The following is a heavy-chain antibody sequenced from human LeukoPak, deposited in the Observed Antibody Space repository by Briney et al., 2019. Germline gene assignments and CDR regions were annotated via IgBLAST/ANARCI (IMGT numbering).Heavy chain of an antibody. V-gene: IGHV3-7*03. CDR1: GFTFSSYW. D-gene: IGHD1-1*01. Sequence: GGSLRLSCAASGFTFSSYWMSWVRQAPGKGLEWVADIRQDGSEKYYVDSVKGRFTFSRDSARNSLYLQMNGLRAEDTAVYYCARDSPLGTDFDYWGQGTLVTVSS. J-gene: IGHJ4*02. CDR3: ARDSPLGTDFDY. CDR2: IRQDGSEK.